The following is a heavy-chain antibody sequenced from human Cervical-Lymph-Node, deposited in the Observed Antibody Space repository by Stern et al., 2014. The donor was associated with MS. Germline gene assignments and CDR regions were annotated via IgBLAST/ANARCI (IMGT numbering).Heavy chain of an antibody. CDR3: ASLSGITLNLDWYFDL. CDR2: IYYSGST. D-gene: IGHD1-26*01. J-gene: IGHJ2*01. Sequence: QVQLQESGPGLVKPSETLSLTCTVSGGSISSSSYYWGWIRQPPGKGLEWIGSIYYSGSTYYNPSLKSRVTISVDTSKNQLSLKLSSGTAADTAVYYCASLSGITLNLDWYFDLWGRGTLVTVSS. CDR1: GGSISSSSYY. V-gene: IGHV4-39*01.